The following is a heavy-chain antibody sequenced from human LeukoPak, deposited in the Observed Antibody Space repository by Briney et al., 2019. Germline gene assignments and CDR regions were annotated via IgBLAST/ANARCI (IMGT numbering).Heavy chain of an antibody. D-gene: IGHD6-13*01. V-gene: IGHV4-59*01. CDR1: GGSISSYY. CDR2: IYYSGST. Sequence: SETLSLTCTVSGGSISSYYWSWLRQPPGKGREGIGYIYYSGSTNYNPSLKSRVTISVDTSKNQFSLKLSSVTAADTAVYYCARGIAAAGTGYFDYWGQGTLVTVSS. CDR3: ARGIAAAGTGYFDY. J-gene: IGHJ4*02.